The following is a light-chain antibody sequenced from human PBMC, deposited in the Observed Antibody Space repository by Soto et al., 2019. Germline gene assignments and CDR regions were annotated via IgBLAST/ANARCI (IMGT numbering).Light chain of an antibody. V-gene: IGKV2-28*01. CDR3: LQDLQTPPT. J-gene: IGKJ3*01. CDR1: QSLLHNGNNY. CDR2: IGS. Sequence: DIVMTQSPLSLPVTPGEPAAISCRSSQSLLHNGNNYVDWYLHKPGQSPQLLIYIGSNRASGVPERFSGSGSGPDFTLKISRVEGEDFGVYYCLQDLQTPPTFGPGTKVDIK.